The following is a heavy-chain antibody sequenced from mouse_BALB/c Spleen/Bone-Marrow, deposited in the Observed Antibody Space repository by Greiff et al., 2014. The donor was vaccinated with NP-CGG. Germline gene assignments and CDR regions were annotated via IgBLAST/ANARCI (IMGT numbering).Heavy chain of an antibody. CDR2: IWSDGST. V-gene: IGHV2-6-2*01. Sequence: QVQLKQSGPDLVAPSQSLSLTCTVSGFSLTSYGLHWVRQPPGKGLEWLGVIWSDGSTTYNSALKSRLSSSKDNSKRQVLLKMTSLQTDYTARYYCARSWTDDAMDYWGQGTSVTVS. J-gene: IGHJ4*01. CDR1: GFSLTSYG. CDR3: ARSWTDDAMDY.